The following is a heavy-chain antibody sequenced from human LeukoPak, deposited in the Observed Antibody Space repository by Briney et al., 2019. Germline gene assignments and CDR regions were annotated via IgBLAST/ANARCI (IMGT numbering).Heavy chain of an antibody. CDR2: INHSGST. CDR3: ARRGRGYCSSTSCYVGWFDP. CDR1: GGSFSGYY. V-gene: IGHV4-34*01. J-gene: IGHJ5*02. D-gene: IGHD2-2*01. Sequence: SETLSLTCAVYGGSFSGYYWSWIRQPPGKGLEWIGEINHSGSTNYNPSLKSRVTISVDTSKNQFSLKLSPVTAADTAVYYCARRGRGYCSSTSCYVGWFDPWGQGTLVTVSS.